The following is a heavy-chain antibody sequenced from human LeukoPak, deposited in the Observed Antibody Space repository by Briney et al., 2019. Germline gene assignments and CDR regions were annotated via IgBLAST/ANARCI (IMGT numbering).Heavy chain of an antibody. V-gene: IGHV4-39*01. Sequence: SETLSLTCTVSGGSIRSSYYYWGWIRQPPGKGLEWIGGIYDSGSTYYNPSLKSRVTISVDTSKNQFSLKLNSVTAADTAVYYCARQVGEQWLSPTRYYFDYWGQGTLVTVSS. CDR2: IYDSGST. CDR3: ARQVGEQWLSPTRYYFDY. J-gene: IGHJ4*02. D-gene: IGHD6-19*01. CDR1: GGSIRSSYYY.